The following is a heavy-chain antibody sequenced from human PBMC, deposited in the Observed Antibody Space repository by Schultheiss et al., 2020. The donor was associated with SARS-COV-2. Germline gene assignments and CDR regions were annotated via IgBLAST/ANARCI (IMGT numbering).Heavy chain of an antibody. CDR2: IYYSGST. J-gene: IGHJ5*02. CDR3: ARGRRNIVVVVAAHNWFDP. CDR1: GGSISYYY. V-gene: IGHV4-59*12. Sequence: SETLSLTCSVSGGSISYYYWSWIRQPPGKGLEWIGYIYYSGSTNYNPSLKSRVTISVDTSKNQFSLKLSSVTAADTAIYYCARGRRNIVVVVAAHNWFDPWGQGTLVTVSS. D-gene: IGHD2-15*01.